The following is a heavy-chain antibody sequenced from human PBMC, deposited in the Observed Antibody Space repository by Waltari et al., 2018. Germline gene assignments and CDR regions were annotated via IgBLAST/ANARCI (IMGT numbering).Heavy chain of an antibody. CDR2: INHSGST. CDR3: ARDHGYCSSTSCYNYYGMDV. V-gene: IGHV4-34*01. Sequence: QVQLQQWGAGLLKPSETLSLTCAVYGGSFSGYYWSWIHQPPGKGLEWIGEINHSGSTNYNPSLKSRATISVDTSKNQFALKLSSWTAAETAVYYCARDHGYCSSTSCYNYYGMDVWGQGTTVTVSS. J-gene: IGHJ6*02. CDR1: GGSFSGYY. D-gene: IGHD2-2*02.